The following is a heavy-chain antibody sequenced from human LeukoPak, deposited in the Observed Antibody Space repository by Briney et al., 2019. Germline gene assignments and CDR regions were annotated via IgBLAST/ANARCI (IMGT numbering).Heavy chain of an antibody. CDR3: ARVRPYSSSWGVDY. CDR2: INPNSGGT. Sequence: VSVKVSCKASGYTFTGYYMHWVRQAPGQGLEWMGWINPNSGGTNYAQKFQGRVTMTRDTSISTAYVELSRLRSDDTAVYYCARVRPYSSSWGVDYWGQGTLVTVSS. V-gene: IGHV1-2*02. D-gene: IGHD6-13*01. CDR1: GYTFTGYY. J-gene: IGHJ4*02.